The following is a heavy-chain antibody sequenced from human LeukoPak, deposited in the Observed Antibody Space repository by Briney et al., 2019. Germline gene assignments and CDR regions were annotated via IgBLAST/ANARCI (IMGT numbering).Heavy chain of an antibody. D-gene: IGHD4-23*01. CDR2: LKQDGSVK. V-gene: IGHV3-7*01. CDR3: ATSADSPGNS. CDR1: GFTFSTYW. Sequence: GGSLRLSCVASGFTFSTYWMSWVRQAPGKGLEWVANLKQDGSVKHYVDPVKGRFTISRDNAKNSLYLQMTNLRAEDTAVYYCATSADSPGNSWGQGTLITVSS. J-gene: IGHJ4*02.